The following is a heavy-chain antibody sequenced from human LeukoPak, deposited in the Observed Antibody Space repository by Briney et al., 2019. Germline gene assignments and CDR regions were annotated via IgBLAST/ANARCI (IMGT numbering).Heavy chain of an antibody. V-gene: IGHV1-46*02. CDR2: INPSGCST. D-gene: IGHD2-15*01. Sequence: ASVNVSCKASGYTFNNYYMHWLRQAPRQRLEWMGIINPSGCSTSYAQKFQGRVTMTRNTSTSTVYMELSGLRSEDTDVYYCATLSPGYCSGGSCQGFDYWGQGTLVTVSS. CDR3: ATLSPGYCSGGSCQGFDY. CDR1: GYTFNNYY. J-gene: IGHJ4*02.